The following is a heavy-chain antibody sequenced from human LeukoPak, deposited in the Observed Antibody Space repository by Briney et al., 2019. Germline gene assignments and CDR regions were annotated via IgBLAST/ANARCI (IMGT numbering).Heavy chain of an antibody. CDR3: ASHCSGGSCYSASYYYMDV. D-gene: IGHD2-15*01. CDR2: INHSGST. J-gene: IGHJ6*03. Sequence: SETLSLTCAVYDGSFSGYYWSWIRQPPGKGLEWIGEINHSGSTYYNPSLKSRVTISVDTSKNQSSLKLSSVTAADTAVYYCASHCSGGSCYSASYYYMDVWGKGTTVTVSS. CDR1: DGSFSGYY. V-gene: IGHV4-34*01.